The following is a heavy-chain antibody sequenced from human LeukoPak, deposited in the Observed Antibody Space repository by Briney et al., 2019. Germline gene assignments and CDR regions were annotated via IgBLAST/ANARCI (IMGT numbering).Heavy chain of an antibody. V-gene: IGHV4-4*07. Sequence: SETLPLTCTVSGGSISSYYWSWIRQPAGKGLEWIGRIYTSGSTNYNPSLKSRVTMSVDTSKNQFSLKLSSVTAADTAVYYCARDGVAAAGVHYYYGMGVWGQGTTATVSS. CDR3: ARDGVAAAGVHYYYGMGV. D-gene: IGHD6-13*01. J-gene: IGHJ6*02. CDR1: GGSISSYY. CDR2: IYTSGST.